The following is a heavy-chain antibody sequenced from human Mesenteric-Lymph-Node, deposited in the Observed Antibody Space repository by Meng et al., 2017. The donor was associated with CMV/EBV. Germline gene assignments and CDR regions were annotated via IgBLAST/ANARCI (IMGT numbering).Heavy chain of an antibody. Sequence: IYGGSVSGHYWTWIRQTPGKGLEWIGEINHSGSTNYNPSLKSRVTISIDPSKNQYSLNLNSVTAADTAVYYCARYLVTTITYYFDLWGRGTLVTVSS. J-gene: IGHJ2*01. CDR3: ARYLVTTITYYFDL. V-gene: IGHV4-34*01. CDR1: GGSVSGHY. CDR2: INHSGST. D-gene: IGHD5-12*01.